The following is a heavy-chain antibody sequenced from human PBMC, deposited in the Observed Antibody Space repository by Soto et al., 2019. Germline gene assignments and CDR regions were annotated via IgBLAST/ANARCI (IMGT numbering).Heavy chain of an antibody. J-gene: IGHJ6*02. V-gene: IGHV1-18*01. CDR3: PRQNYYSGMDV. Sequence: ASVKVSCKASGYTFPSYFITWVRPAPGQGLAWMGWISAYNGNTNYAQMLQGRVTMTTDTYTDTDYMATKRLGSDETAGCYCPRQNYYSGMDVWGQGTTVTVSS. CDR1: GYTFPSYF. CDR2: ISAYNGNT.